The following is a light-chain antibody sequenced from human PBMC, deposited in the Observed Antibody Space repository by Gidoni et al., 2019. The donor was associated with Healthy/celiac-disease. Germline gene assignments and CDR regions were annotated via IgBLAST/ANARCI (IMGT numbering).Light chain of an antibody. CDR1: QSVLYSSNNKNY. CDR3: QQYYSTPLT. V-gene: IGKV4-1*01. J-gene: IGKJ3*01. Sequence: DIVMTPSPDPLAVSLGERATINCKSSQSVLYSSNNKNYLAWYQQKPGQPPKLLIYWASTRESGVPDRFSGSGSGTDFTLTISSLQAEDVAVYYCQQYYSTPLTFGPGTKVDIK. CDR2: WAS.